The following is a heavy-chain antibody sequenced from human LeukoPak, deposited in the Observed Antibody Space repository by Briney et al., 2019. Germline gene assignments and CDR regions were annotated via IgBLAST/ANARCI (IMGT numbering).Heavy chain of an antibody. V-gene: IGHV3-48*03. CDR3: AKSGDYDFWSGYRLYYYYMDA. D-gene: IGHD3-3*01. J-gene: IGHJ6*03. CDR1: GFTFSSYE. Sequence: GGSLRLSCAASGFTFSSYEMKWVRQAPGKGLEWVSYISSSGSTIYYADSVKGRFTISRDNAKNTLYLQMNSLRAEDTAVYYCAKSGDYDFWSGYRLYYYYMDAWGKGTTVTVSS. CDR2: ISSSGSTI.